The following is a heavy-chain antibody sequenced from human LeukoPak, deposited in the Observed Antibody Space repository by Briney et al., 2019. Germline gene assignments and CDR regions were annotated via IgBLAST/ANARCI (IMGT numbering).Heavy chain of an antibody. J-gene: IGHJ5*02. CDR1: GGTFSSYA. CDR3: ARAVVPAAMGFYWFDP. CDR2: IIPIFGTA. Sequence: SVKVSCKASGGTFSSYAISWVRQAPGQGLEWMGGIIPIFGTANYAQKFQGRVTITTDESTSTAYMGLSSLRSEDTAVYYCARAVVPAAMGFYWFDPWGQGTLVTVSS. D-gene: IGHD2-2*01. V-gene: IGHV1-69*05.